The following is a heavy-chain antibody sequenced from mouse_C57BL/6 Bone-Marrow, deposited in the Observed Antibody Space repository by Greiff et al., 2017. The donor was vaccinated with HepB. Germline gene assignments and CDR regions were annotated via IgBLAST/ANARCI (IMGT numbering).Heavy chain of an antibody. CDR1: GFSFNTYA. J-gene: IGHJ4*01. CDR2: IRSKSNNYAT. Sequence: DVKLVESGGGLVQPKGSLKLSCAASGFSFNTYAMNWVRQAPGKGLEWVARIRSKSNNYATYYADSVKDRFTISRDDSESMLYLQMNNLKTEDTAMYYCVRQGSYYGSSLYAMDYWGQGTSVTVSS. D-gene: IGHD1-1*01. CDR3: VRQGSYYGSSLYAMDY. V-gene: IGHV10-1*01.